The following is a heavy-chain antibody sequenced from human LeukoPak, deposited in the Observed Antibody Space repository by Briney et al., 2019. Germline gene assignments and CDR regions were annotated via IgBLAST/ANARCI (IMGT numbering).Heavy chain of an antibody. V-gene: IGHV4-59*01. D-gene: IGHD6-13*01. CDR1: GGSISRYY. Sequence: SETLSLTCTVSGGSISRYYWSWIRQPPGEGLEWIGYIYYSGSTNYNPSLKSRVTISVDTSTNQFSLKLTSVTAADTAVYYCARVGSWYLDWFDPWGQGTLVTVSS. J-gene: IGHJ5*02. CDR2: IYYSGST. CDR3: ARVGSWYLDWFDP.